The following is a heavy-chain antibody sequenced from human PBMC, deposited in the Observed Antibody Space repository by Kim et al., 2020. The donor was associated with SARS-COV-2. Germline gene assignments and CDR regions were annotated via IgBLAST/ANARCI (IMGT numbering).Heavy chain of an antibody. D-gene: IGHD6-13*01. J-gene: IGHJ4*02. CDR3: ARRIAAAGFDY. CDR2: T. V-gene: IGHV1-18*01. Sequence: TNDAQKLQGRVTRTTDTATSTAYMELRSLRSDDTAVYYCARRIAAAGFDYWGQGTLVTVSS.